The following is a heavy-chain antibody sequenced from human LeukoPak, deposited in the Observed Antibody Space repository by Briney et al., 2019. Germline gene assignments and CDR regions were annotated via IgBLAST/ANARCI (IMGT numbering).Heavy chain of an antibody. CDR3: ARGTTLSPVTFFDY. V-gene: IGHV1-69*13. Sequence: SVKVSCKASGGTFSSYAISWVRQAPGQGLEWMGEIIPIFGTANYAQKFQGRVTITADESTSTAYMELSSLRSEDTAVYYCARGTTLSPVTFFDYWGQGTLVTVSS. CDR2: IIPIFGTA. CDR1: GGTFSSYA. J-gene: IGHJ4*02. D-gene: IGHD1-7*01.